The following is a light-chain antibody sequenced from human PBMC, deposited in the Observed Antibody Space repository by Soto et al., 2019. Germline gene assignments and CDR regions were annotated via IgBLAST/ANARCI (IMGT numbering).Light chain of an antibody. CDR2: RAS. Sequence: EIVMTQSPATLSVSPGGSATLSCRASQHVSSNFAWYRQKPGQAPTLVIYRASTRATGIPARFSGSGSGTEFNLTISSLQSEDFAVYYCQQYNNWPYTFGQGTKLEIK. J-gene: IGKJ2*01. V-gene: IGKV3-15*01. CDR1: QHVSSN. CDR3: QQYNNWPYT.